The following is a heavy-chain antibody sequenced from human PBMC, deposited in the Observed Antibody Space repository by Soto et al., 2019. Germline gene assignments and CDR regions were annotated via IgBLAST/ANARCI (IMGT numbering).Heavy chain of an antibody. CDR3: ARGVVVAATPGYYGMDV. D-gene: IGHD2-15*01. Sequence: QVQLVQSGAEVKKPGASVKVSCKASGYTFTSYGISWVRQAPGQGLEWMGWISAYNGNTNYAQKLQGRVTMTTDTSTSTAYMELRRLRADDTAVYYCARGVVVAATPGYYGMDVWGQGTTVTVSS. CDR2: ISAYNGNT. CDR1: GYTFTSYG. V-gene: IGHV1-18*01. J-gene: IGHJ6*02.